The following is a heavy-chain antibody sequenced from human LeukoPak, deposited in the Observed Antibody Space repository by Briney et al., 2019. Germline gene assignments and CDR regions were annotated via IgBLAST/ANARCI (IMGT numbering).Heavy chain of an antibody. CDR3: ARDSIEADGDFDY. V-gene: IGHV3-74*01. Sequence: PGGSLRLSCAASGFTFSTYWMHWVRQAPGKGLVWVSRINSDGSSTIYAGSVKGRFTISRDNAENTLYLQMNSLRAEDTAVYYCARDSIEADGDFDYWGQGTLVTVSS. CDR2: INSDGSST. D-gene: IGHD6-13*01. CDR1: GFTFSTYW. J-gene: IGHJ4*02.